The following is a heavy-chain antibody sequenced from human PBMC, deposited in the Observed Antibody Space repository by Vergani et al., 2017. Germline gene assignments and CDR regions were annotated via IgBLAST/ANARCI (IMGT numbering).Heavy chain of an antibody. CDR1: GFTFGDYY. V-gene: IGHV3-7*03. Sequence: EVHLEESGGGLVQPGGSLRLSCAASGFTFGDYYMAWIRLAPGKGLDWVASIKRDGTETFYVDSVKGRFTISRDNAKNSMYLEMHSLRVEDTAVYYCTRDQGLWSGYYYYYYMDVWGNGTTVTVSS. CDR3: TRDQGLWSGYYYYYYMDV. J-gene: IGHJ6*03. D-gene: IGHD3-3*01. CDR2: IKRDGTET.